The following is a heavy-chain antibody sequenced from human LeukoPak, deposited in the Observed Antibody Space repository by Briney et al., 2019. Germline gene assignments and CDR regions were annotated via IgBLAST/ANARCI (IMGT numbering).Heavy chain of an antibody. CDR2: ISSSSSYI. CDR3: ATETGYNYGFDH. V-gene: IGHV3-21*01. Sequence: PGGSLRLSCAASGFTFSSYSMNWVRQAPVKGLEWVSSISSSSSYIYYGDSVKGRFTISRDNAKNSLYLQMNSLRAEDTAVYYCATETGYNYGFDHWGQGTLVTVSS. CDR1: GFTFSSYS. D-gene: IGHD5-18*01. J-gene: IGHJ5*02.